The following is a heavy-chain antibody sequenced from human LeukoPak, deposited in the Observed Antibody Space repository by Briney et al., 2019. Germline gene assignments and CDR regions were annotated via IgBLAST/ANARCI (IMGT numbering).Heavy chain of an antibody. J-gene: IGHJ6*03. Sequence: GGSLRLSCAASGFTFSSYAMHWVRQAPGKGLEYVTAISSNGGSTYYANPVKGRFTISRDNSKNTLYLQMGSLRAEDMAVYYCARVPRYGGGPMDVWGKGTTVTISS. CDR2: ISSNGGST. V-gene: IGHV3-64*01. D-gene: IGHD1-26*01. CDR3: ARVPRYGGGPMDV. CDR1: GFTFSSYA.